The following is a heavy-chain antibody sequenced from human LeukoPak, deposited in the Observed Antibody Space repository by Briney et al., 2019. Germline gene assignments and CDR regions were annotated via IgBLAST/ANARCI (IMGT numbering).Heavy chain of an antibody. Sequence: ASVKVSCKASGYTFTGDYMHWVRQAPGQGLEWMGWISPNSGGTNYAQKFQGRVTMTRDTSISTAYMELNSLKSDDTAVYYCARRGAAVAPFDYWGQGTLVTVSS. V-gene: IGHV1-2*02. CDR2: ISPNSGGT. D-gene: IGHD6-19*01. J-gene: IGHJ4*02. CDR1: GYTFTGDY. CDR3: ARRGAAVAPFDY.